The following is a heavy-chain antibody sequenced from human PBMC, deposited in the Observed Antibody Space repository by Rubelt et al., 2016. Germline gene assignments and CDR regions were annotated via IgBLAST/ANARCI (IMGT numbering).Heavy chain of an antibody. CDR3: ARDTAMAYFDY. D-gene: IGHD5-18*01. Sequence: KFQGRVTITRDTSASTAYMELSSLRSEDTAVYYCARDTAMAYFDYWGQGTLVTVSS. J-gene: IGHJ4*02. V-gene: IGHV1-3*01.